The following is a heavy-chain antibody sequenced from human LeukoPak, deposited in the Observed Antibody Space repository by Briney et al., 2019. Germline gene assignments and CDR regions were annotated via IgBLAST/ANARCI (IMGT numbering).Heavy chain of an antibody. CDR1: GGSISSGGYY. Sequence: SQTLSLTCTVSGGSISSGGYYWSWIRQPPGKGLEWIGYIYHSGSTYYNPSLKSRVTISVDRPKNQFSLKLSSVTAADTAVYYCARAPAYGDHPRYFDLWGRGTLVTVSS. V-gene: IGHV4-30-2*01. CDR2: IYHSGST. J-gene: IGHJ2*01. CDR3: ARAPAYGDHPRYFDL. D-gene: IGHD4-17*01.